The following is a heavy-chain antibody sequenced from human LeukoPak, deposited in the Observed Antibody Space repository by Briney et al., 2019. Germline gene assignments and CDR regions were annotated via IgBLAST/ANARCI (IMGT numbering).Heavy chain of an antibody. D-gene: IGHD3-3*01. J-gene: IGHJ6*03. CDR3: AREGPQDDFWSGINYYYYYYMDV. CDR2: IKQDGSET. V-gene: IGHV3-7*01. Sequence: GGSLRLSCAASGFTFSSYWMSWVRQAPGKGLEWVANIKQDGSETYYVDSVKGRFTISRDNAKNSLYLQMNSLRAEDTAVYYCAREGPQDDFWSGINYYYYYYMDVWGKGTTVTVSS. CDR1: GFTFSSYW.